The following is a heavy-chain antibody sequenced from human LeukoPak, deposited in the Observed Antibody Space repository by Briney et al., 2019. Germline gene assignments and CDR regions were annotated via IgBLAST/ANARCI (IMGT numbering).Heavy chain of an antibody. D-gene: IGHD3-22*01. CDR1: GGSISSGDYY. J-gene: IGHJ4*02. CDR3: ARVSYYDSSGYSGFDY. Sequence: PSQTLSLTCTVSGGSISSGDYYWSWIRQPPGKGLERIGYIYYSGSTYYNPSLKSRVTISVDTSKNQFSLKLSSVTAADTAVYYCARVSYYDSSGYSGFDYWGQGTLVTVSS. V-gene: IGHV4-30-4*08. CDR2: IYYSGST.